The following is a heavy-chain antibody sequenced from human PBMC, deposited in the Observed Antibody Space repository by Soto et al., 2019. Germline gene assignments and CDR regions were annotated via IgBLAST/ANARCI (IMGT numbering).Heavy chain of an antibody. J-gene: IGHJ4*02. CDR1: GYTFTSYY. CDR2: INPSGGST. V-gene: IGHV1-46*03. Sequence: QVQLVQSGAEVKKPGASVKVSCKASGYTFTSYYMHWVRQAPGQGLEWMGIINPSGGSTSFAQKLQGRVPMTRDTSTSTVYMELSSLISEDTAVYYCARGKYYDILTGPIGDYWGQGTLVTVSS. CDR3: ARGKYYDILTGPIGDY. D-gene: IGHD3-9*01.